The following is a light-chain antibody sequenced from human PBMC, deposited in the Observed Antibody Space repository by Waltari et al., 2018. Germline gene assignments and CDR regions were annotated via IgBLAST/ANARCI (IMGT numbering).Light chain of an antibody. CDR1: TRDVGGYNY. Sequence: SALTQPRSVSGSPGQSVTISCPGTTRDVGGYNYVSWYQHHPGKAPKLMIFDVTQRPSGVPDRFSGSKSANTASLTISGLQAEDEADYYCCSFAGTYTWVFGGGTKVTVL. V-gene: IGLV2-11*01. J-gene: IGLJ3*02. CDR2: DVT. CDR3: CSFAGTYTWV.